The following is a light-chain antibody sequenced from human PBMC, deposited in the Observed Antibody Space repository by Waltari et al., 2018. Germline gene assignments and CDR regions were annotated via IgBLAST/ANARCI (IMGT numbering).Light chain of an antibody. CDR2: AAS. Sequence: DIQMTQSPSSLSASVGDRVTITCRASRAITNYVNWYQQRPGLATKLLIYAASTLQGGVPTRFSGSGSGTDFTLTISSLQIEDFATYYCQQSHSAPLAFGGGTKVEIK. CDR1: RAITNY. CDR3: QQSHSAPLA. J-gene: IGKJ4*01. V-gene: IGKV1-39*01.